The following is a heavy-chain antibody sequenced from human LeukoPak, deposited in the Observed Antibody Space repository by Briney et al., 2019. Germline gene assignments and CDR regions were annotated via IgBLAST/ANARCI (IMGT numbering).Heavy chain of an antibody. CDR1: GGSISSYY. CDR3: ARHLASSILRYFDWLSAFDI. Sequence: KPSETLSLTCTVSGGSISSYYWSWIRQPPGKGLEWIGYIYYSGSTNYNPSLKSRVTISVDTSKNQFSLKLSSVTAADTAVYYCARHLASSILRYFDWLSAFDIWGQGTMVTVSS. J-gene: IGHJ3*02. CDR2: IYYSGST. D-gene: IGHD3-9*01. V-gene: IGHV4-59*08.